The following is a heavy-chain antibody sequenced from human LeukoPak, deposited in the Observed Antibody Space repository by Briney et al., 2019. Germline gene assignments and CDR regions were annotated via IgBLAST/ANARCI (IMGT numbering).Heavy chain of an antibody. Sequence: GGSLRLSCAASGFTFTTYWMAWLRQAPGKGLEWAANIGQNGREKYRVDSVKGRFTISRDNAKNSLYLQMNSLRVEDTAVYYCAREVAVGIGAYNYWGQGILVTVSS. V-gene: IGHV3-7*01. J-gene: IGHJ4*02. D-gene: IGHD6-13*01. CDR2: IGQNGREK. CDR1: GFTFTTYW. CDR3: AREVAVGIGAYNY.